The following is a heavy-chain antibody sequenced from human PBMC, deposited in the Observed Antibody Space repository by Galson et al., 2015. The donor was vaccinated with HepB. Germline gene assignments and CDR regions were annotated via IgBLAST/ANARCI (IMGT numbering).Heavy chain of an antibody. CDR1: GGTFSSYA. CDR3: ARSGAGLYYYDSSSAFDI. D-gene: IGHD3-22*01. V-gene: IGHV1-69*13. Sequence: SVKVSCKASGGTFSSYAISWVRQAPGQGLEWMGGIIPIFGTANYAQKFQGRVTITADESTSTAYMELSSLRSEDTAVYYCARSGAGLYYYDSSSAFDIWGQGTMVTVSS. CDR2: IIPIFGTA. J-gene: IGHJ3*02.